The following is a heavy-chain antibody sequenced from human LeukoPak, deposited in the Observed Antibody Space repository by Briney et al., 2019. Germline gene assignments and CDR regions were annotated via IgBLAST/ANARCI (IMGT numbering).Heavy chain of an antibody. CDR1: GGSVSSGTYY. V-gene: IGHV4-61*01. CDR2: IYYTGST. Sequence: SETLSLTCTVSGGSVSSGTYYWSWIRQPPGKGLEWIGYIYYTGSTDYNPSLKSRVTISVDTSKNQFSLKLTSVTAADTAVYYCAGSSGSWGYWGQGTLVTVSS. CDR3: AGSSGSWGY. J-gene: IGHJ4*02. D-gene: IGHD1-26*01.